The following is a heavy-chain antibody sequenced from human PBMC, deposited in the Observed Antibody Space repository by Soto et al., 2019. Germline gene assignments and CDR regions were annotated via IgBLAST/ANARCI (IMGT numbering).Heavy chain of an antibody. J-gene: IGHJ6*02. CDR1: GGSVIRDTHN. CDR3: ARFVRSCSGTTCYTRADV. CDR2: IYSSGST. V-gene: IGHV4-61*01. Sequence: SETLSLTCTVSGGSVIRDTHNWICLRQPPGKRVEWFGFIYSSGSTNYNPSLKSRVTMSVDTSKNQFSLKLRSVIVADTAVYQCARFVRSCSGTTCYTRADVWGQGTTVTVSS. D-gene: IGHD2-2*02.